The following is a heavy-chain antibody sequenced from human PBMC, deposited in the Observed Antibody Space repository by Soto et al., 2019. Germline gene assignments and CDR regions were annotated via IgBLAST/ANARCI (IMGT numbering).Heavy chain of an antibody. CDR1: GYTFTSYY. V-gene: IGHV1-46*01. CDR2: INPSGGST. D-gene: IGHD2-15*01. CDR3: ARESKGIVVVVAATALGY. Sequence: QVQLVQSGAEVKKPGASGKVSCKASGYTFTSYYMHWVRQPPGQGLEWMGLINPSGGSTSYAQKFKGRVTMTRDTSTSKVYMELSSLRSEDTAVYYCARESKGIVVVVAATALGYWGQGTLVTVSS. J-gene: IGHJ4*02.